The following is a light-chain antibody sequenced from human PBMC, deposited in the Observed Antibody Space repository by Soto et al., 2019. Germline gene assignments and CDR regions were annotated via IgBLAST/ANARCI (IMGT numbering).Light chain of an antibody. CDR3: QQYNSYST. CDR2: KAS. Sequence: DIQMTQSPSTLSASVGDRVTITCRASQSLSSWLAWYQQKPGKAPKLLIYKASSLESGVPSRCSGCGSGTDFTLNISSLQPDDFATYYCQQYNSYSTLDQGTKLEIK. CDR1: QSLSSW. J-gene: IGKJ2*01. V-gene: IGKV1-5*03.